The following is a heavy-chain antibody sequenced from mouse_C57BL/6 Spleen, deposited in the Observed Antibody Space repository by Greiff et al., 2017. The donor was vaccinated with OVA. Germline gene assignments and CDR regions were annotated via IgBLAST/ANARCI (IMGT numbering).Heavy chain of an antibody. CDR1: GYAFSSSW. D-gene: IGHD3-2*02. V-gene: IGHV1-80*01. CDR3: ARDSSGYAMDY. Sequence: VQLQESGAELVKPGASVKISCKASGYAFSSSWMNWVKQRPGKGLEWIGQIYPGDGDTNYNGKFKGKATLTADKSSSTAYMQLSSLTSEDSAVYFCARDSSGYAMDYWGQGTSVTVSS. CDR2: IYPGDGDT. J-gene: IGHJ4*01.